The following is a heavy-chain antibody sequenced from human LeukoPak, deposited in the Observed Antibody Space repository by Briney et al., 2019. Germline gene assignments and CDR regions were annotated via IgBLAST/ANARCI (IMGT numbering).Heavy chain of an antibody. CDR2: IIPIFGTA. CDR1: GGTFSSYA. D-gene: IGHD2-2*01. Sequence: SVKVSCKASGGTFSSYAISWVRQAPGQGLEWMGGIIPIFGTANYAQKFQGRVTITTDESTSTAYMELSSLRSEDTAVYYCARAYCSSTSCYRWFDPWGQGTLVTVSS. V-gene: IGHV1-69*05. CDR3: ARAYCSSTSCYRWFDP. J-gene: IGHJ5*02.